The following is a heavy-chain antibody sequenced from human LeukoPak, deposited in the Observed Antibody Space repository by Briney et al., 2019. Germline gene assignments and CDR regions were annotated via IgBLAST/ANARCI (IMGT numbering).Heavy chain of an antibody. Sequence: GESLKISCKGSGSIFTSYWIGWVRQLPGKGLEWMGIIYPGDSDTRYSPSFQGQVTISADKSISTAYLQWSSLKASDTAMYYCAGQTTVVTPYAFDIWGQGTMVTVSS. J-gene: IGHJ3*02. CDR3: AGQTTVVTPYAFDI. CDR1: GSIFTSYW. D-gene: IGHD4-23*01. CDR2: IYPGDSDT. V-gene: IGHV5-51*01.